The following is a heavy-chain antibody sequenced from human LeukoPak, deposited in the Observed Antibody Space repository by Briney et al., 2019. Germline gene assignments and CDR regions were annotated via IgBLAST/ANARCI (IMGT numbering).Heavy chain of an antibody. CDR3: AREGVSYYDSSGYYGY. D-gene: IGHD3-22*01. J-gene: IGHJ4*02. V-gene: IGHV3-33*01. CDR2: IWYDGSNK. Sequence: GGSLRLSCAASGFTFSSYGMHWVRQAPGKGLEWVAVIWYDGSNKYYADSVKGRFTISRDNSKNTLYLQMNSLRAEDTAVYCCAREGVSYYDSSGYYGYWGQGTLVTVSS. CDR1: GFTFSSYG.